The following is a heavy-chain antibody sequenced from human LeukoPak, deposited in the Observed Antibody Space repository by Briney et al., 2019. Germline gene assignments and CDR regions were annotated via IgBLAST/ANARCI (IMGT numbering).Heavy chain of an antibody. J-gene: IGHJ4*02. D-gene: IGHD1-26*01. V-gene: IGHV3-66*01. CDR2: IYSGGST. CDR1: GFTVSTNY. Sequence: GGSLRLSCAASGFTVSTNYMSWVRQAPGKELEWVSVIYSGGSTYYADSVKGRFTISRDISKNTLYLQMNSLRAEDTAVYYCARGSGCYYWLDYWGQGTLVTVSS. CDR3: ARGSGCYYWLDY.